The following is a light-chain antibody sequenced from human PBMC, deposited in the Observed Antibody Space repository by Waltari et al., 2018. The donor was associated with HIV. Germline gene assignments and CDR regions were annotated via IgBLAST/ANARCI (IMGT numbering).Light chain of an antibody. CDR1: QGISSY. Sequence: DIQLTPSPPSLSASVGDRGTIISRVSQGISSYLNWYRQKPGKVPKRLIYSVSNLQSGVPSPFSGSGSETDFTLTISSLQPEDVATYYRQRTYDAALFGQGAKVEIK. CDR3: QRTYDAAL. CDR2: SVS. V-gene: IGKV1-27*01. J-gene: IGKJ1*01.